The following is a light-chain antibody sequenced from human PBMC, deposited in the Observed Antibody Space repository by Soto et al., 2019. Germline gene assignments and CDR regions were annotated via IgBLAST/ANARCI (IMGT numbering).Light chain of an antibody. J-gene: IGLJ1*01. Sequence: QSALTQPASVSGPPGQSITISCTGTGGDTGFYNYVSWYQQHPGKAPKLLIYGVANRPSGVSARFSGSKSGSTASLTISGLQAEDEADYYCCSYAHGSIYVFGTGTKGTVL. V-gene: IGLV2-14*01. CDR1: GGDTGFYNY. CDR3: CSYAHGSIYV. CDR2: GVA.